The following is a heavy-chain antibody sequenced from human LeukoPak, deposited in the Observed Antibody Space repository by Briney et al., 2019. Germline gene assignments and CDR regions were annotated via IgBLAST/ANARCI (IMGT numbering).Heavy chain of an antibody. CDR3: ARGTRSSSWYKGDWFDP. V-gene: IGHV3-20*04. CDR2: INWNGDIT. CDR1: GFTFDDYG. Sequence: GGSLRLSCAASGFTFDDYGINWVRQGPGKGLEWVSGINWNGDITNYADSVKGRFTISRDNAKNSLYLQMNSLRAEDTAVYYCARGTRSSSWYKGDWFDPWGQGTLVTVSS. D-gene: IGHD6-13*01. J-gene: IGHJ5*02.